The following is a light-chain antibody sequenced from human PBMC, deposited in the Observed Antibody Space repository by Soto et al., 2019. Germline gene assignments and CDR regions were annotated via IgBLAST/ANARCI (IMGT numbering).Light chain of an antibody. CDR1: PSVTSSY. CDR2: GAS. CDR3: QQCGTSPLT. J-gene: IGKJ4*01. Sequence: EIVLTQSPGTLSLSPGERATLSCRASPSVTSSYLAWYQQRPGQAPRLLIYGASSRATGIPDRFSGSGSGTDFTLTISRLEPEDFAVYYCQQCGTSPLTFGGGTKLEIK. V-gene: IGKV3-20*01.